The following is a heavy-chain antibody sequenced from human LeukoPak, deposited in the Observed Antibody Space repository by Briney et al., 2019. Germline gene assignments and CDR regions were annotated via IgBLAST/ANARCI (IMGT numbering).Heavy chain of an antibody. J-gene: IGHJ3*02. D-gene: IGHD3-22*01. Sequence: SETLSLTCTDSGRSISGSSYYWGWIRQPPGKGLEWIGNIYYSGTTYYNPSLKSRVTISVDTSKNHFSLKLSSVTAADTAVYYCARIVGVVVITGADAFDIWGQGTMVTVSS. CDR1: GRSISGSSYY. CDR2: IYYSGTT. CDR3: ARIVGVVVITGADAFDI. V-gene: IGHV4-39*01.